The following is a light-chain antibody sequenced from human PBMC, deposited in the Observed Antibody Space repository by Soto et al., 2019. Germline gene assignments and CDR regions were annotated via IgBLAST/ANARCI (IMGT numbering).Light chain of an antibody. CDR2: EVS. CDR1: SSDIGVYNY. J-gene: IGLJ1*01. CDR3: SSYAGSNNLYV. V-gene: IGLV2-8*01. Sequence: QAVVTQPPSASGSPGQSVTISCTGTSSDIGVYNYVSWYQQHPGKAPKLMIYEVSERPSGVPDRFSGSKSGNTASLTVSGLQTEDEADYYCSSYAGSNNLYVFGTGTKVTVL.